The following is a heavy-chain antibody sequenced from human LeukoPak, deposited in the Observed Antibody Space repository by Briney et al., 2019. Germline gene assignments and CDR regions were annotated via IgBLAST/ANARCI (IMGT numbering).Heavy chain of an antibody. Sequence: GGSLRLSCAASGFTFSSYAMSWVGQAPGKGRDWVSVISGSGGSTYYEDSGKSRFTIARDNSKNTQYLQMNSRRAEDTAVYYCAKAATYYYNSSNDYWGQGTLVTVSS. J-gene: IGHJ4*02. CDR2: ISGSGGST. CDR3: AKAATYYYNSSNDY. D-gene: IGHD3-22*01. V-gene: IGHV3-23*01. CDR1: GFTFSSYA.